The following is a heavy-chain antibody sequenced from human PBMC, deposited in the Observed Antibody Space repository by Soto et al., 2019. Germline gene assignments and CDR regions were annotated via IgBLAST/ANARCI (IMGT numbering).Heavy chain of an antibody. CDR1: GFTFGDYA. J-gene: IGHJ5*02. D-gene: IGHD6-19*01. Sequence: GGSLRLSCTASGFTFGDYAMSWFRQAPGRGLEWVGFIRSKAYGGTTEYAASVKGRFTISRDDSKSIAYLQMNSLKTEDTAVYYCTRLPLLIVAAFDPWGQGTLVTVSS. CDR3: TRLPLLIVAAFDP. CDR2: IRSKAYGGTT. V-gene: IGHV3-49*03.